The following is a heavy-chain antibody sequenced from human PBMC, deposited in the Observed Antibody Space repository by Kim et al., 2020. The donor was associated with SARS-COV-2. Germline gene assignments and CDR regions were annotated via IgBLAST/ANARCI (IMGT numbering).Heavy chain of an antibody. D-gene: IGHD3-22*01. CDR3: AKDYYDSVPDYYYYGMDV. J-gene: IGHJ6*02. Sequence: GGSLRLSCAASGFTFSSYAMSWVRQAPGKGLEWVSAISGSGGSTYYADSVKGRFTISRDNSKNTLYLQMNSLRAEDTAVYYCAKDYYDSVPDYYYYGMDVWGQGTTVTVSS. CDR1: GFTFSSYA. CDR2: ISGSGGST. V-gene: IGHV3-23*01.